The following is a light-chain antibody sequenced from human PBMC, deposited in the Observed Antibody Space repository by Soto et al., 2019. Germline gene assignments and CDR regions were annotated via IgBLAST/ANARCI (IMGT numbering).Light chain of an antibody. CDR1: SSDVGTYDD. CDR3: SSYTSSSILV. CDR2: EVT. V-gene: IGLV2-14*01. J-gene: IGLJ2*01. Sequence: QSALTQPASVSASPGQSITISCTGTSSDVGTYDDVSWYRQHPGKGPKLLIYEVTNRPSGVSNRFSGSKSGNTASLTISGLRAEDEADYYCSSYTSSSILVFGGGTKLTVL.